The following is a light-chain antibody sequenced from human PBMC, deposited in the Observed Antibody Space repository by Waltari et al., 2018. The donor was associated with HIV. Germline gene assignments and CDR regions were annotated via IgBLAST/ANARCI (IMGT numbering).Light chain of an antibody. J-gene: IGKJ2*01. CDR3: QQLNTYPHT. CDR1: QDSSNS. V-gene: IGKV1-9*01. CDR2: STS. Sequence: DIHLTQSPSFLSASVGDRVTITCRASQDSSNSVAWYQQRPGKAPKLLMYSTSTLQSGVPSRFRRSRSRTEFTLTIASLQAEDFATYFCQQLNTYPHTFGQGTKVEI.